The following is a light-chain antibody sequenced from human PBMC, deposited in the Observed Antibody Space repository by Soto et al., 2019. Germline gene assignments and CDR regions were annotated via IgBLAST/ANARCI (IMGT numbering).Light chain of an antibody. CDR2: AAS. Sequence: DIQMTQSPSSLSASVGDRVTITCRASQSIKNYLNWYQQKPGKAPRLLIYAASSLQSGVPSRFSGSGSGTDFTLTISSLQPEDGATDYGQQRYTTPITFGQGTKVDIK. CDR3: QQRYTTPIT. J-gene: IGKJ1*01. V-gene: IGKV1-39*01. CDR1: QSIKNY.